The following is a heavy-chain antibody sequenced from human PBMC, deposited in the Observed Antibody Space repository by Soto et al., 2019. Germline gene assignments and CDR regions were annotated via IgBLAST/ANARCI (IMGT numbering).Heavy chain of an antibody. J-gene: IGHJ6*02. CDR2: ISGSGGST. CDR3: AKRMGLNGYYLYYYYGMDV. CDR1: GFTFSSYA. Sequence: PGGSLRLSCAASGFTFSSYAMSWVRQAPGKGLEWVSAISGSGGSTYYADSVKGRFTISRDNSKNTLYLQMNSLRAEDTAVYYCAKRMGLNGYYLYYYYGMDVWGQGTTVTVSS. V-gene: IGHV3-23*01. D-gene: IGHD3-22*01.